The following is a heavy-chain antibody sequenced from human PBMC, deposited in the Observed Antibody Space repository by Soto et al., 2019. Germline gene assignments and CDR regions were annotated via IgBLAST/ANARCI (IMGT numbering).Heavy chain of an antibody. CDR2: ISGSGGST. CDR1: GFTFSSYA. Sequence: PGGSLRLSCSASGFTFSSYAMSWVRQAPGKGLEWVSAISGSGGSTYYADSVKGRFTISRDNSKNTLYLQMNSLRAEDTAVYYCVNVIAAGVGHYVHWGHGTLVSVS. D-gene: IGHD6-13*01. V-gene: IGHV3-23*01. CDR3: VNVIAAGVGHYVH. J-gene: IGHJ4*01.